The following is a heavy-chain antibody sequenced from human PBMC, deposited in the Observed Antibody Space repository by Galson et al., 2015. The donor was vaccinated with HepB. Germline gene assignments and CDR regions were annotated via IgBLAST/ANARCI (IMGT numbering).Heavy chain of an antibody. J-gene: IGHJ6*02. D-gene: IGHD3-10*01. V-gene: IGHV3-23*01. Sequence: SLRLSCAASGFTFSNYPMTWVRQAPGKGLEWVSGISGSGGSTYYADSVKGRFTISRDNSKNTLYLQMNSLRAEDTAVYYCANSRSGTTSYGMDVWGQGTTVTVSS. CDR1: GFTFSNYP. CDR2: ISGSGGST. CDR3: ANSRSGTTSYGMDV.